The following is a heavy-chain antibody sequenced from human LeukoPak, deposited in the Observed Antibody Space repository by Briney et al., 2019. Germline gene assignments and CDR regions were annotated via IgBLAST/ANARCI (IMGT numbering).Heavy chain of an antibody. Sequence: SVKVSCKASGGTFSNNTISWVRQAPGQGLEWMGGIIPIFGTANYAQKFQGRVTITTDESTSTAYMELSSLSSEDTAMYYCARGSLQFWFGWFDTWGQGALVTVSS. V-gene: IGHV1-69*05. CDR3: ARGSLQFWFGWFDT. D-gene: IGHD3-10*01. J-gene: IGHJ5*02. CDR2: IIPIFGTA. CDR1: GGTFSNNT.